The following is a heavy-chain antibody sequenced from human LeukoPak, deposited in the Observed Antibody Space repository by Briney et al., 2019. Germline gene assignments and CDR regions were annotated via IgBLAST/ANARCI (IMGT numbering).Heavy chain of an antibody. Sequence: PGGSLRLSCAASGFTFSNYAMSWVRQAPGKGLEWVSTISGSGGTTYYADSVKGQFTIFRDNSKNTLYLQMNSLRVEDTAVYYCAKDQGTAPDGWGQGTLVTVSS. V-gene: IGHV3-23*01. D-gene: IGHD6-13*01. CDR3: AKDQGTAPDG. CDR2: ISGSGGTT. J-gene: IGHJ4*02. CDR1: GFTFSNYA.